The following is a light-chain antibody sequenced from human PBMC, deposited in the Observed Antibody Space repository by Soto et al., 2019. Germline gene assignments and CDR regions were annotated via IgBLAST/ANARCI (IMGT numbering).Light chain of an antibody. CDR2: KAS. V-gene: IGKV1-5*03. CDR1: QNIYIW. J-gene: IGKJ1*01. CDR3: QQYNGLPTWT. Sequence: DLQMTQSPSTLSASVGDRVTITCRASQNIYIWWAWYRKKPGKAPNLPIYKASTLQSGVPSRFSGNGSGTEFTLTITSLQPDDSATYYCQQYNGLPTWTFGQGTKVEIK.